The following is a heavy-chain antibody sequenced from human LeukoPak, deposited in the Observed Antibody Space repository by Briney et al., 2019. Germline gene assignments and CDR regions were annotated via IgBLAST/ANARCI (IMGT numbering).Heavy chain of an antibody. D-gene: IGHD5-12*01. CDR2: IHHSGTT. Sequence: SETLSLTCSVSGGSISGTDYYWSWIRQPPAKGLEWIGYIHHSGTTSYNPSLKSRITISVDPSMNQFSLKLTSMTAADTAVYYCAGRGYAMAYWGQGTLVTVSS. CDR3: AGRGYAMAY. J-gene: IGHJ4*02. CDR1: GGSISGTDYY. V-gene: IGHV4-30-4*01.